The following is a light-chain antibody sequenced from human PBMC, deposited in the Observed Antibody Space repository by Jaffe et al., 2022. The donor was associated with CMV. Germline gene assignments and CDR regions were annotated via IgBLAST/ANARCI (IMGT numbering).Light chain of an antibody. J-gene: IGKJ3*01. CDR2: GAS. V-gene: IGKV3-20*01. Sequence: ETVLTQPPGTLSLSPGERATLSCRASQSIRNSYLAWYQQKPGQAPRLLIYGASTRATGIPDRFSGSGSGTDFTLIISRLEPEDFAVYYCQQYGSTPFTFGPGTKVDLK. CDR3: QQYGSTPFT. CDR1: QSIRNSY.